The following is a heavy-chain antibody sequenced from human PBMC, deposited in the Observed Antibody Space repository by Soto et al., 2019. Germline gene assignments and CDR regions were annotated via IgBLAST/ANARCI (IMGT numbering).Heavy chain of an antibody. CDR3: ARDGDYYGMDV. CDR2: TTSHSYGGTT. V-gene: IGHV3-49*04. CDR1: GFTSTDHA. D-gene: IGHD3-3*01. J-gene: IGHJ6*02. Sequence: PVGSLRLSCAFFGFTSTDHALTWVRQAPGKGLEWVAFTTSHSYGGTTDYAASVKGRFTISRDDSKSIAYLQMNSLQIADTAIYYCARDGDYYGMDVWGQGTTVTVSS.